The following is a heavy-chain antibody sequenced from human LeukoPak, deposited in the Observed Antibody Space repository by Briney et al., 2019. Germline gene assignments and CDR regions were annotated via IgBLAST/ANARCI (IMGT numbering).Heavy chain of an antibody. CDR3: ARDKAGYEPIDS. J-gene: IGHJ4*02. Sequence: GGALRLSCAASGFTFSSYIMNWVRQAPGKGLEWVSSISSSRSDRYYADSVKGRFTISRENAKNSLYLQMNSLRAASTGVYLFARDKAGYEPIDSWGQGTLVTVSS. D-gene: IGHD5-12*01. CDR2: ISSSRSDR. V-gene: IGHV3-21*03. CDR1: GFTFSSYI.